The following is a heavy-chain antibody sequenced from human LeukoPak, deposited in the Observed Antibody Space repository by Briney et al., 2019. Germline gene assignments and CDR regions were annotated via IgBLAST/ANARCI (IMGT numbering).Heavy chain of an antibody. D-gene: IGHD1-20*01. Sequence: SVKVSCLGCGWIFIYYFLHWVGQARGQGVDWMGIINPTGGNTTYPQKFHGRVTMTTNTSTSTIYKYLSSLRSDDTAIYYRARAGITGTIDSTGQGTLVTVSP. CDR2: INPTGGNT. CDR3: ARAGITGTIDS. V-gene: IGHV1-46*01. J-gene: IGHJ4*02. CDR1: GWIFIYYF.